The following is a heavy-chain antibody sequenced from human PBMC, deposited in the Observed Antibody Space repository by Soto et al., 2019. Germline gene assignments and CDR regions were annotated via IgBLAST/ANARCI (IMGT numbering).Heavy chain of an antibody. Sequence: PVGSLRLSCAASGFTFSSYAMSWVRQAPGKGLEWVSAISGSGGSTYYADSVKGRFTISRDNSKNTLYLQMNSLRAEDTAVYYCAKRYEDYDILTGYYLRARSYYGMDVWGQGTTVTVSS. D-gene: IGHD3-9*01. CDR3: AKRYEDYDILTGYYLRARSYYGMDV. CDR2: ISGSGGST. V-gene: IGHV3-23*01. CDR1: GFTFSSYA. J-gene: IGHJ6*02.